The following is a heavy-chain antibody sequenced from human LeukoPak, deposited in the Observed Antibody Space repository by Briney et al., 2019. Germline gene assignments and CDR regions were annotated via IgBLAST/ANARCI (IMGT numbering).Heavy chain of an antibody. CDR1: GFTFSSYA. V-gene: IGHV3-30-3*01. J-gene: IGHJ5*02. CDR3: AKDRWQQLVNWFDP. D-gene: IGHD6-13*01. Sequence: GGSLRLPCAASGFTFSSYAMHWVRQAPGKGLEWVAVISYDGSNKYYADSVKGRFTISRDNSKNTLYLQMNSLRAEDTAVYYCAKDRWQQLVNWFDPWGQGTLVTVSS. CDR2: ISYDGSNK.